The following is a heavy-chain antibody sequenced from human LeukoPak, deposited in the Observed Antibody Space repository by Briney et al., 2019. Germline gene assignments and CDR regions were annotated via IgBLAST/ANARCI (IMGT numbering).Heavy chain of an antibody. CDR2: INLGGST. CDR3: ATSTKVVRPDTWDS. V-gene: IGHV4-34*01. J-gene: IGHJ4*02. CDR1: GGSFDGYS. Sequence: SETLSLTCAISGGSFDGYSWSWIRQSPGKGLEWIGEINLGGSTTYNPSLKSRVTLTIDTSKKEVSLKLTSVTAADTSIYFCATSTKVVRPDTWDSWGQGTLVTVSS. D-gene: IGHD4-11*01.